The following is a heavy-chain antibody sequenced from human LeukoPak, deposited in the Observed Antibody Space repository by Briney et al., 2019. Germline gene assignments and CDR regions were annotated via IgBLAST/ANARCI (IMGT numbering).Heavy chain of an antibody. CDR3: ARVGRFLEWLLWDY. Sequence: ASVKVSCKASGYTFTGYYMHWVRQAPGQGLEWMGWINPNSGGTNYAQKFQGRVTMTTDTSTSTAYMELRSLRSDDTAVYYCARVGRFLEWLLWDYWGQGTLVTVSS. V-gene: IGHV1-2*02. J-gene: IGHJ4*02. D-gene: IGHD3-3*01. CDR1: GYTFTGYY. CDR2: INPNSGGT.